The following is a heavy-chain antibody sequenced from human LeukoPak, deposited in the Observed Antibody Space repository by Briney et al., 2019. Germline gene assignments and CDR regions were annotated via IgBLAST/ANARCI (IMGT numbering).Heavy chain of an antibody. CDR3: ARAITMMGHDAFDI. D-gene: IGHD3-22*01. Sequence: ASVKVSCKASGYTFTSYGISWVRQAPGQGLEWMGWISAYNGNTNYAQKLQGRVTMTTDTSTSTAYMELRSLGSDDTAVYYCARAITMMGHDAFDIWGQGTMVTVSS. CDR2: ISAYNGNT. V-gene: IGHV1-18*01. CDR1: GYTFTSYG. J-gene: IGHJ3*02.